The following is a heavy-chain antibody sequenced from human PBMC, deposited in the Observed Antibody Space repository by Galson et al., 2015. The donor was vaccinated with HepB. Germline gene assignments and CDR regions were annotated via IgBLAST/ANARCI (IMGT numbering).Heavy chain of an antibody. D-gene: IGHD3-10*01. Sequence: SLSLSCAASGFTFSSYAMSWVRQAPGKGLEWVSAISGSGGSTYYADSVKGRFTISRDNSKNTLYLQMNSLRAEDTAVYYCAKRWDELLWFGELLTPGVHGMDVWDQGTTVTVSS. J-gene: IGHJ6*02. CDR3: AKRWDELLWFGELLTPGVHGMDV. CDR2: ISGSGGST. CDR1: GFTFSSYA. V-gene: IGHV3-23*01.